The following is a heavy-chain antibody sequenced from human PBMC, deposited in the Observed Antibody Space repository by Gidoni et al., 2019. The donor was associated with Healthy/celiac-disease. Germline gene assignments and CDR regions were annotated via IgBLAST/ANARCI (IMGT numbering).Heavy chain of an antibody. J-gene: IGHJ6*02. CDR2: INTNTANP. CDR1: GCTFTSYA. D-gene: IGHD2-15*01. CDR3: ARVDPHGLLQGQDYYYVMDV. V-gene: IGHV7-4-1*02. Sequence: QVQLVQSGSELKKPGASVKVSCKASGCTFTSYAMNWVRQAPGQGLEWMGWINTNTANPTYAQGFTGRFVFSLDTSVSTAYLQISSLKAEDTAVYYCARVDPHGLLQGQDYYYVMDVCGQGTTVTVSS.